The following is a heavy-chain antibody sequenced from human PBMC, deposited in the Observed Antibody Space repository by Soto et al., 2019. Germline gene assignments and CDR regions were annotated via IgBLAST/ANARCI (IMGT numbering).Heavy chain of an antibody. V-gene: IGHV3-30*18. CDR1: GFSFSSYG. J-gene: IGHJ4*01. Sequence: VQLVESGGGVVQPGRSLRLSCAASGFSFSSYGMHWVRQALGKGLEWVAVISYEGSIKYYANSVKGRFTISRDNSKNTLYLEMNSLRAEDTAVYYCTKDGGTTVTYPEYWGRGTQVTVSS. D-gene: IGHD4-17*01. CDR3: TKDGGTTVTYPEY. CDR2: ISYEGSIK.